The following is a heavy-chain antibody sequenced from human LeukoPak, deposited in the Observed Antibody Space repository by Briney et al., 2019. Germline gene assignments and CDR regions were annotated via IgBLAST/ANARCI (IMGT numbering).Heavy chain of an antibody. J-gene: IGHJ4*02. CDR1: EFTFSIYT. V-gene: IGHV3-21*01. CDR2: ISSSSSYI. Sequence: GGSLRLSCAASEFTFSIYTMNWVRQAPGKGLEWVSSISSSSSYIYYADSVKGRFTISRDNAKNSLYLQMNSLRAEDTAVYYCARGLIGEQWLIVLNDYWGQGTLVTVSS. CDR3: ARGLIGEQWLIVLNDY. D-gene: IGHD6-19*01.